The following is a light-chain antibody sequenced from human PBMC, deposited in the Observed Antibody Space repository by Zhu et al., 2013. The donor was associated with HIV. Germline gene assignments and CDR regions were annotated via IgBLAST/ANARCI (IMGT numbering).Light chain of an antibody. Sequence: QSALTQPRSVSGSPGQSVTISCTGTSSDVGGYNYVSWYQQPPGKAPKLMIYDVSKRPSGVPDRFSGSKSGNTASLTISGLQAEDEADYYCAAWDDSLNGLVFGGGTKLTVL. CDR3: AAWDDSLNGLV. J-gene: IGLJ2*01. CDR1: SSDVGGYNY. V-gene: IGLV2-11*01. CDR2: DVS.